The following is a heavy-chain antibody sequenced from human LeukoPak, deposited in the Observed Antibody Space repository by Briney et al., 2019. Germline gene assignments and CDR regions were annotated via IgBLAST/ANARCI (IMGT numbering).Heavy chain of an antibody. V-gene: IGHV3-30*18. CDR1: XXTXSSYG. CDR2: ISYDGSNK. Sequence: PGRSLRLSCAAXXXTXSSYGMHXVRQAPGXXXXXXAVISYDGSNKYYADSVKGRFTISRDNSKNTLYLQMNSLRAEDTAVYYCAKDRAGVVVPAAWDLDYWGQGTLVTVSS. CDR3: AKDRAGVVVPAAWDLDY. J-gene: IGHJ4*02. D-gene: IGHD2-2*01.